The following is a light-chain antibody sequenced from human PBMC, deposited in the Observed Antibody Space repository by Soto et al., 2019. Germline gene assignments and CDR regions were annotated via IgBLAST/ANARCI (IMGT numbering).Light chain of an antibody. CDR2: DVS. V-gene: IGLV2-14*01. J-gene: IGLJ1*01. CDR1: SSDVGGYNY. Sequence: QSVLTQPASVSGSPGQSITISCTGTSSDVGGYNYVSWYQQHPGKAPKLMIYDVSNRPSGVSNRFSGSKSGNTASLTISGLQAVDEAVYYCSSYTSSSTLRVFGTGSKVTVL. CDR3: SSYTSSSTLRV.